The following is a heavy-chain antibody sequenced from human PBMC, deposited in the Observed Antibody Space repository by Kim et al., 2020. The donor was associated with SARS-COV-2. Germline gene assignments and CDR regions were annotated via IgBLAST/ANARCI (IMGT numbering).Heavy chain of an antibody. V-gene: IGHV1-3*01. D-gene: IGHD3-16*01. Sequence: ASVKVSCKASGFSLSNFGIHWVRQAPGQRLEWMGWMNAGNGKAQYLERFQGRVTITRDTSASTAYMELNSLTPEDTAEYYCARVAFVAAAFNWFDLWGLGTLVIVSS. J-gene: IGHJ5*02. CDR3: ARVAFVAAAFNWFDL. CDR1: GFSLSNFG. CDR2: MNAGNGKA.